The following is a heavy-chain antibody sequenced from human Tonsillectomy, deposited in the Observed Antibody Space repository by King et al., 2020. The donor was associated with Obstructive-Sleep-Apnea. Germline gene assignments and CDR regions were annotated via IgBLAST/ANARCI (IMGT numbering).Heavy chain of an antibody. J-gene: IGHJ4*02. Sequence: QLQESGPGLVKPSETLSLTCTVSGGSISSSSYYWDWIRQPPGKGLKWIGNIFYSGSTYYNPSLKSRVTISVDTSKNQFSLMLSSVTAADTAVYYCAREGESSGNDSYYFDYWRQGTLVTVSS. CDR3: AREGESSGNDSYYFDY. CDR2: IFYSGST. CDR1: GGSISSSSYY. D-gene: IGHD5-12*01. V-gene: IGHV4-39*07.